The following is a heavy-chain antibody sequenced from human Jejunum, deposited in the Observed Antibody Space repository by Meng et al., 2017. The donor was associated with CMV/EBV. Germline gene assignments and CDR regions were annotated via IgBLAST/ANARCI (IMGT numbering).Heavy chain of an antibody. CDR1: GGSISNYY. Sequence: SVSGGSISNYYWSWIRQTPGKGLEWIGYIHYTGSINYNPSLKSRVTMSVDTSKNQFFLKLRSVTAADTAVYYCARGGDITEPTGYWGQGALVTVSS. J-gene: IGHJ4*02. V-gene: IGHV4-59*01. CDR3: ARGGDITEPTGY. D-gene: IGHD2-15*01. CDR2: IHYTGSI.